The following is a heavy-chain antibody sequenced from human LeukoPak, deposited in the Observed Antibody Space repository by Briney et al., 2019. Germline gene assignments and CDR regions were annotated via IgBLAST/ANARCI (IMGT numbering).Heavy chain of an antibody. Sequence: GGSLRLSCAASGFTFNRYAMHWVRQAPCKGLEWVAFIWYEGSNKYYADSVKGRFTVSRDNSKNTLYLQMNSLRAEDTAVYFCAKRGVVIRVILVGFHKEAYYFDSWGQGALVTVSS. J-gene: IGHJ4*02. CDR1: GFTFNRYA. CDR3: AKRGVVIRVILVGFHKEAYYFDS. CDR2: IWYEGSNK. D-gene: IGHD3-22*01. V-gene: IGHV3-30*02.